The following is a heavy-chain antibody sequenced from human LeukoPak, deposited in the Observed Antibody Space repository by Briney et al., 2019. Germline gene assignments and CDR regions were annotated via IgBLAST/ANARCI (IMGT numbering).Heavy chain of an antibody. J-gene: IGHJ3*02. CDR2: ILPVDANIDS. D-gene: IGHD5-24*01. CDR1: AYVFPRHW. V-gene: IGHV5-51*01. Sequence: GESRTLSCKGAAYVFPRHWIGGVSQMAGRGLEWMGSILPVDANIDSGSSPSFQGQVTISADKSISTASLQWSSLRASDTAMYYCARQRSRDGYNYDGFDIWGQGTMVTVSS. CDR3: ARQRSRDGYNYDGFDI.